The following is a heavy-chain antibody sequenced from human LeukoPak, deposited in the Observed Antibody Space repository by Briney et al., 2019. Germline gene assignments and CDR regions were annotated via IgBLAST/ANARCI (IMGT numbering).Heavy chain of an antibody. CDR1: GGTFSSYA. CDR3: ASSSYYDSTIRDY. CDR2: IIPILGIA. D-gene: IGHD3-22*01. V-gene: IGHV1-69*04. J-gene: IGHJ4*02. Sequence: SVKVSCKASGGTFSSYAISWVRQAPGQGLEWMGRIIPILGIANYAQKFQGRVTITADKSTSTAYMELSSLRSEDTAVYYCASSSYYDSTIRDYWGQGTLVTVSS.